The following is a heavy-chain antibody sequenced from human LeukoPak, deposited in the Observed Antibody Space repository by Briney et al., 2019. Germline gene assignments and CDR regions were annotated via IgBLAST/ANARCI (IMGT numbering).Heavy chain of an antibody. CDR1: GFTFSNYA. Sequence: GVSLRLSCAASGFTFSNYAVHWVRQAPGKGLEWVTIISYDGSNKYYADSVKGRFTISRDNSKNTLYLQMNSLRAEDTAVYYCARGAGRYYDSSGSLFDIWAVGQWSPSLQ. CDR2: ISYDGSNK. CDR3: ARGAGRYYDSSGSLFDI. J-gene: IGHJ3*02. V-gene: IGHV3-30*04. D-gene: IGHD3-22*01.